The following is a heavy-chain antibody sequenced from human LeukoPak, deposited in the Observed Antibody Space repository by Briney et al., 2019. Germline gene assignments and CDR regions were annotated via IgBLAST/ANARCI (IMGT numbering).Heavy chain of an antibody. CDR2: ISSSSSYI. V-gene: IGHV3-21*01. CDR1: GFTFSSHS. D-gene: IGHD2-15*01. J-gene: IGHJ6*02. CDR3: ARASIYCSGGSCYSAYYYGMDV. Sequence: GSLRLSCAASGFTFSSHSMNWVRQAPGKGLEWVSSISSSSSYIYYADSVKGRFTISRDNAKNSLYLQMNSLRAEDTAVYYCARASIYCSGGSCYSAYYYGMDVWGQGTTVTVSS.